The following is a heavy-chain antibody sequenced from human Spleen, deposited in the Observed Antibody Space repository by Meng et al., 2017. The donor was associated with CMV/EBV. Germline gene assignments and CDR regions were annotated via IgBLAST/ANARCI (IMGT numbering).Heavy chain of an antibody. CDR1: VFTFSSYG. V-gene: IGHV3-33*06. J-gene: IGHJ5*02. CDR3: AKDLIPAATYNGFDP. CDR2: IWYDGSNK. D-gene: IGHD2-2*01. Sequence: SVFTFSSYGMHWVRQAPGKGLEWVAVIWYDGSNKYYADSVKGRFTISRDNSKNTLYLQMNSLRAEDTAVYYCAKDLIPAATYNGFDPWGQGTLVTVSS.